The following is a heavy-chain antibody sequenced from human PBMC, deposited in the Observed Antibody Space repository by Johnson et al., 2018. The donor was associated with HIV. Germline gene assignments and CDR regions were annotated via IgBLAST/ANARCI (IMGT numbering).Heavy chain of an antibody. Sequence: VQLVESGGGLVKPGESLRLSCAASGFSFSNAWMNWVRQAPGKGLEWVSVIYSGGDTYYAESVKGRFTISRDNFKNTLYLQMNSLRAEDTAVYYCARDNEDIVLVGAFDIWGQGTMVTVSS. D-gene: IGHD2-8*02. J-gene: IGHJ3*02. CDR2: IYSGGDT. CDR3: ARDNEDIVLVGAFDI. CDR1: GFSFSNAW. V-gene: IGHV3-66*01.